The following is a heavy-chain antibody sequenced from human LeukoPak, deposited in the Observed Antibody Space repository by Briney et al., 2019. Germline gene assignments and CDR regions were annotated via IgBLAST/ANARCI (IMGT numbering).Heavy chain of an antibody. CDR1: GYSISNGNY. V-gene: IGHV4-38-2*01. D-gene: IGHD2-15*01. CDR2: IYYSGST. CDR3: ARHRAATAYYYYMDV. J-gene: IGHJ6*03. Sequence: PSETLSLTCAVSGYSISNGNYWGWIRQPPGKGLEWIGSIYYSGSTYYNPSLKSRVTISVDTSKNQFSLKLSSVTAADTAVYYCARHRAATAYYYYMDVWGKGTTVTVSS.